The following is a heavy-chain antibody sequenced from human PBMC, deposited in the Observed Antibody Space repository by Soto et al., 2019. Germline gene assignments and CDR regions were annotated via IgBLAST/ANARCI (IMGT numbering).Heavy chain of an antibody. CDR3: ARDRSDSSRADSFDI. CDR2: IYRGRAT. J-gene: IGHJ3*02. D-gene: IGHD6-25*01. CDR1: GFSVSNTY. Sequence: EVQLVESGGGLIQPGGSLRLSCAVSGFSVSNTYMSWVRQAPGKGLEWISVIYRGRATYYADSVKGRFTISRDDSRNTVYLQMNSLTTEDTAVYFYARDRSDSSRADSFDIWGQGTMVTVSS. V-gene: IGHV3-53*01.